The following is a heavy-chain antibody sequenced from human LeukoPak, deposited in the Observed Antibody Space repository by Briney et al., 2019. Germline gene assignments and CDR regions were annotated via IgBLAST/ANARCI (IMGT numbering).Heavy chain of an antibody. V-gene: IGHV5-51*01. D-gene: IGHD7-27*01. J-gene: IGHJ4*02. CDR3: AVRSENWGGRVDY. Sequence: PGESLKISCKGSGYSFTSYWIAWVRQMPGKGLEWMGIIFPDDSDTRYSPSFQGQVTISADKSISTAYLQWSSLKASDTAMYYCAVRSENWGGRVDYWGQGTLVTVSS. CDR2: IFPDDSDT. CDR1: GYSFTSYW.